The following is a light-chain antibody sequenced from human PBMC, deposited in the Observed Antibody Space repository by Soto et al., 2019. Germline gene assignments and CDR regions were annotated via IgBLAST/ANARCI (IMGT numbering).Light chain of an antibody. CDR3: QQANSLPWT. Sequence: DIQMTQSPSSVSASVGDRVTITCRASQGISSWLAWYQQKPGKAPKLLIYGASSLQSGVPSRFSGSGSGTDFIHTSSSPQPEDFANYYCQQANSLPWTFGQGTKVEIK. V-gene: IGKV1-12*01. J-gene: IGKJ1*01. CDR2: GAS. CDR1: QGISSW.